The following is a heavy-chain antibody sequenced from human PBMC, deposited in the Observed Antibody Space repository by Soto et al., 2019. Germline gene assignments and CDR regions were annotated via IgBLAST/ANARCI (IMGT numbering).Heavy chain of an antibody. Sequence: GGSLRLSCAASGFTFSSYAMSWVRQAPGQGLEWVSAISGSGSNPYYADSVKGRFTISRDNSKNTLYLQMNSLRAEDTALYYCSRSPAGNVFDIWGQGTMVTVSS. V-gene: IGHV3-23*01. CDR2: ISGSGSNP. D-gene: IGHD6-25*01. CDR1: GFTFSSYA. J-gene: IGHJ3*02. CDR3: SRSPAGNVFDI.